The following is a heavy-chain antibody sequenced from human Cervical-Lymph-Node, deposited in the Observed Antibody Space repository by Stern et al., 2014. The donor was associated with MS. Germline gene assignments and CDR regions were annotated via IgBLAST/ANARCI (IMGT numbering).Heavy chain of an antibody. Sequence: VQLVQSGAEVKKPGSSVKVSCKASGGTFSSYEITWVRQAPGQGLEWMGGIIPTFETPTYAQKFQDRVTISADESTSTAYMELSSLKSEDTAIYFCARAYTYYSNSAGYWGQGTLVTVYS. CDR1: GGTFSSYE. CDR2: IIPTFETP. V-gene: IGHV1-69*01. D-gene: IGHD3-10*01. CDR3: ARAYTYYSNSAGY. J-gene: IGHJ4*02.